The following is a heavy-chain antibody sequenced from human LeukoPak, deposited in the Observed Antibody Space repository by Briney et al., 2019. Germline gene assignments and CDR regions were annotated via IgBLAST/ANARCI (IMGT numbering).Heavy chain of an antibody. CDR3: ARDGGGGGNPSLSFDY. Sequence: PSETLSLTCTVSGGSISSHYWSWIRRPPGKGLEWIGYIYYSGSTNYNPSLKSRVTISVDTSKNQFSLKLSSVTAADTAVYYCARDGGGGGNPSLSFDYWGQGTLVTVSS. D-gene: IGHD4-23*01. J-gene: IGHJ4*02. V-gene: IGHV4-59*11. CDR2: IYYSGST. CDR1: GGSISSHY.